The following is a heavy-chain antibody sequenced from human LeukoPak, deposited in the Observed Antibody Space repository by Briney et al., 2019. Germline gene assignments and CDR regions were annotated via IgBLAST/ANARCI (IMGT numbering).Heavy chain of an antibody. CDR3: ARRGSGGRSFDI. J-gene: IGHJ3*02. Sequence: SETLSLTCTVSGGSVSSGSYYWTWIQQPPGKGLEWIGYISYSGSTNYNPSLKSRVTISVDTSKNQFSLNLSSVTAADTAVYYCARRGSGGRSFDIWGQGTMVTVSS. D-gene: IGHD2-15*01. CDR2: ISYSGST. V-gene: IGHV4-61*01. CDR1: GGSVSSGSYY.